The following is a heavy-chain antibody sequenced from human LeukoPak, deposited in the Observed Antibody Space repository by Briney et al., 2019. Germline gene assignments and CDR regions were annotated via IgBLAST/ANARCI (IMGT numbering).Heavy chain of an antibody. CDR2: ISSSSSYI. CDR3: ARSGELLWFGEFQNYFDY. CDR1: GFTFSSYS. V-gene: IGHV3-21*04. Sequence: PGGSLRLSCAASGFTFSSYSMNWVRQAPGKGLEWVSSISSSSSYIYYADSVKGRFTISRDNAKNSLYLQMNSLRSDDTAVYYCARSGELLWFGEFQNYFDYWGQGTLVTVSS. D-gene: IGHD3-10*01. J-gene: IGHJ4*02.